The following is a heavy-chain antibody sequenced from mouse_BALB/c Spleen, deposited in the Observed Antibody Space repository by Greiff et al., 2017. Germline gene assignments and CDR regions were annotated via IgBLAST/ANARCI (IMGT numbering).Heavy chain of an antibody. V-gene: IGHV1-7*01. Sequence: QVQLQQSGAELAKPGASVKMSCKASGYTFTSYWMHWVKQRPGQGLEWIGYINPSTGYTEYNQKFKDKATLTADKSSSTAYMQLGSLTSEDSAVYYCARSPYDYDAAWFAYWGQGTLVTVSA. D-gene: IGHD2-4*01. CDR1: GYTFTSYW. CDR2: INPSTGYT. CDR3: ARSPYDYDAAWFAY. J-gene: IGHJ3*01.